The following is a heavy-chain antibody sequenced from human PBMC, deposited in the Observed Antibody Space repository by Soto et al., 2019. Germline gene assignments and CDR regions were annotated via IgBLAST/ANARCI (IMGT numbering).Heavy chain of an antibody. Sequence: GGSLRLSCAASGFTFSSYAMSWVRQAPGKGLEWVSGLSGSDDSTYYADSVKGRFTISRDNSKNTLYLEMNSLGAEDTAVYYCAKDTYSNSWYYYDYWGQGTRVTVSS. CDR1: GFTFSSYA. CDR2: LSGSDDST. V-gene: IGHV3-23*01. J-gene: IGHJ4*02. D-gene: IGHD6-13*01. CDR3: AKDTYSNSWYYYDY.